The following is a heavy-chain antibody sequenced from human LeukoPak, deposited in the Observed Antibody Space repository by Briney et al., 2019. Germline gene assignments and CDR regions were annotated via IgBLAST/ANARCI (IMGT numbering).Heavy chain of an antibody. CDR2: IHYSGST. J-gene: IGHJ4*02. D-gene: IGHD6-19*01. Sequence: PSETLSLTCTVSGGSISSYYWSWIRQPPGKGLEWIGYIHYSGSTNYNPSLKSRVTISVDASKNQFSLKLSSVTAADTAVYYCARVKQWLADYWGQGTQVTVSS. CDR1: GGSISSYY. CDR3: ARVKQWLADY. V-gene: IGHV4-59*01.